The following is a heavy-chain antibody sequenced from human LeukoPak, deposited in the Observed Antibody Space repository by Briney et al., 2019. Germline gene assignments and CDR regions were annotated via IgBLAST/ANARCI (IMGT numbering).Heavy chain of an antibody. CDR2: IYSGGST. CDR3: VRSPTYGD. V-gene: IGHV3-66*02. Sequence: GGSLRLSCAASGFTVSSNYMSWVRQAPGKGLEWVSVIYSGGSTDYADSVKGRLTISRDNSKNTLYLQMNSLRAEDTAVYYCVRSPTYGDWGQGTLVTVSS. CDR1: GFTVSSNY. J-gene: IGHJ4*02. D-gene: IGHD4-17*01.